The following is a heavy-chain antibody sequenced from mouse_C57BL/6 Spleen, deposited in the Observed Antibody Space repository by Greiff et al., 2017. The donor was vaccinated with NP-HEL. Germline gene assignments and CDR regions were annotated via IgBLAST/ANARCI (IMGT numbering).Heavy chain of an antibody. D-gene: IGHD1-1*01. Sequence: VQLQQPGAELVRPGTSVKLSCKASGYTFTSYWMHWVKQRPGQGLEWIGVIDPSDSYTNYNQKFKGKATLTVDTSSSTAYMQLSSLTSEDSAVYYCASHYGSRYYYAMDYWGQGTSVTVSS. CDR1: GYTFTSYW. CDR3: ASHYGSRYYYAMDY. J-gene: IGHJ4*01. CDR2: IDPSDSYT. V-gene: IGHV1-59*01.